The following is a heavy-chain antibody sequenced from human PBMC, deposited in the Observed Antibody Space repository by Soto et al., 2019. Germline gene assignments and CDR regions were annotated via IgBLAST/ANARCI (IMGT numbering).Heavy chain of an antibody. CDR3: ARDPNKFINPSHYYYGMDV. CDR1: GGSIASYS. Sequence: SETLSLTCPVSGGSIASYSWGWIRQSQGKGREWIGNIYYSGSTTYHTSLKSQVSITVDTAKKYFSLKLSSVTAADTAVYFCARDPNKFINPSHYYYGMDVWGQGTTVTVSS. CDR2: IYYSGST. V-gene: IGHV4-59*01. J-gene: IGHJ6*02.